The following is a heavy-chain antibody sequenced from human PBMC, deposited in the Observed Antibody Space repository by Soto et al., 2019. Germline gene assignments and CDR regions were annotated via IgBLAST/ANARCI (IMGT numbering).Heavy chain of an antibody. V-gene: IGHV1-18*04. CDR2: HSAHSGNT. J-gene: IGHJ5*02. Sequence: ASLKVSGKASGYTFTSYGISWVRQAPGQGLESMRWHSAHSGNTNYAQKLQGRVTITTDTSTSTAYMELRRLRSDDTGVYYCARDRDFDYDCWSGHNGGFDPCGQGTLVTVSS. CDR3: ARDRDFDYDCWSGHNGGFDP. CDR1: GYTFTSYG. D-gene: IGHD3-3*01.